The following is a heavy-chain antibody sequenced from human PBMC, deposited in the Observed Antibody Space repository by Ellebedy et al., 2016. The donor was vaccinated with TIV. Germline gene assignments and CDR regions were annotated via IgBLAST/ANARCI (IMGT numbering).Heavy chain of an antibody. CDR2: ISSSGGTTI. CDR1: GFTFSDYY. V-gene: IGHV3-11*01. D-gene: IGHD5-18*01. J-gene: IGHJ6*02. CDR3: AREGDTAMVHGLDV. Sequence: PGGSLRLSCVASGFTFSDYYMSWIRQAPGKGLEWVSYISSSGGTTISYAESVKGRFTVSRDDAQNSLYLQMNSLRVEDTAVYYCAREGDTAMVHGLDVWGQGTAVTVSS.